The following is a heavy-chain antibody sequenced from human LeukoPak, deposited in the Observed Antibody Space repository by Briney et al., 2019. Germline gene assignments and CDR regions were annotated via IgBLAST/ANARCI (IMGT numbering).Heavy chain of an antibody. D-gene: IGHD3-22*01. CDR3: ARPPWGMIND. J-gene: IGHJ4*02. Sequence: SSETLSLTCTVSGGSISSSSYYWGWIRQPPGKGLEWIGSIYYSGSTYYNPSLKSRVTISVDTSKNQFSLKLSSVTAADTAVYYCARPPWGMINDWGQGTLVTVSS. V-gene: IGHV4-39*01. CDR2: IYYSGST. CDR1: GGSISSSSYY.